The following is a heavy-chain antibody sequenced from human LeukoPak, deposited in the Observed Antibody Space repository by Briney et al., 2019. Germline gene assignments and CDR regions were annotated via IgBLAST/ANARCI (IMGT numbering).Heavy chain of an antibody. CDR2: INPNSGGT. V-gene: IGHV1-2*02. CDR1: GYTLTAYY. J-gene: IGHJ3*02. Sequence: ASVKVSFKASGYTLTAYYLHWVRQAPGQGLEWMGRINPNSGGTTYAQKVQGGATMTRDTSIGTAYMELSSLRSDDTAVYYCARPHYESSGLYVDAFDIWGQGTMVTVSS. D-gene: IGHD3-22*01. CDR3: ARPHYESSGLYVDAFDI.